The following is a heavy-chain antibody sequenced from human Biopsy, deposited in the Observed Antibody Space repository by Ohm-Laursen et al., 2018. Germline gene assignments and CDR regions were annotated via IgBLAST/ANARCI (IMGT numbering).Heavy chain of an antibody. V-gene: IGHV4-4*07. CDR1: WGSIIYYY. CDR2: IYSSGGT. D-gene: IGHD6-6*01. CDR3: ARGEYSSSIFDH. J-gene: IGHJ4*02. Sequence: SEPLVLTCNVSWGSIIYYYWNLNPPAAGEGPELNWGIYSSGGTKYNPSLKSRVTMSVDTSKKQLSLKVRSVTAADTAVYYCARGEYSSSIFDHWGQGTLVTVSS.